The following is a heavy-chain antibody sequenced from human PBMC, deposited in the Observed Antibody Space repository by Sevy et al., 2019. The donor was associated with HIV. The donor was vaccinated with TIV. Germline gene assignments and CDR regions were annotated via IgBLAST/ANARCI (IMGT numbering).Heavy chain of an antibody. J-gene: IGHJ4*02. D-gene: IGHD2-15*01. CDR1: GGSISSGGYF. Sequence: SETLSLTCSVSGGSISSGGYFWNWIRQHPGKGLEWIGYIYYSGGTTYNPTLSSRVTISADTAKSHFSLNLKSVTAADTAVYYCARGQDCSGGSCYNIDYWGQGTRVTVSS. CDR2: IYYSGGT. CDR3: ARGQDCSGGSCYNIDY. V-gene: IGHV4-31*03.